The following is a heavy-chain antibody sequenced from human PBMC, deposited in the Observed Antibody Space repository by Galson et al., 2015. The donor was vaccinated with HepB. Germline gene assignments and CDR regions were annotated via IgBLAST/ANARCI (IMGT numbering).Heavy chain of an antibody. CDR3: ARAGYKANGGYSHY. CDR1: GFTFNSHG. D-gene: IGHD3-22*01. CDR2: ISYDGSNK. J-gene: IGHJ4*02. V-gene: IGHV3-30*19. Sequence: SLRHSCAASGFTFNSHGMHWVRQAPGKGLEWVAVISYDGSNKNYADSVNGRYTISRDNSKNTLYLQVNSLQADDTAVYYCARAGYKANGGYSHYWGQGTLVTVSS.